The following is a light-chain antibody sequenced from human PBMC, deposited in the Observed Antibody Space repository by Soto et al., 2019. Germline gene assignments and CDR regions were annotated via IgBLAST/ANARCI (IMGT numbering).Light chain of an antibody. J-gene: IGKJ5*01. Sequence: EVVLTQSPVTLSLSPGERATLSCRASQSFRGLLAWYQQKPGQAPRLLSYDAYNRATGIPRRFSGSGSGTDFTLTISSLEPEDSAVYYCQQRHMWPITFGQGTRLEIK. CDR1: QSFRGL. CDR2: DAY. V-gene: IGKV3-11*01. CDR3: QQRHMWPIT.